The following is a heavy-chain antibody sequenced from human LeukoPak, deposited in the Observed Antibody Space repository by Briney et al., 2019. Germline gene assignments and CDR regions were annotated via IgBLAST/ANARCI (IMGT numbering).Heavy chain of an antibody. Sequence: PGGSLRLSCAASGFTFSSFRMYWVRQSPGKGLQWVANVKGDGTEKYYVDSVRGRFTISRDNSKNSLFLQMNSLRVEDTAVYYCARAFATSRGYWGQGTLVTVSS. CDR2: VKGDGTEK. CDR1: GFTFSSFR. CDR3: ARAFATSRGY. J-gene: IGHJ4*02. D-gene: IGHD3-3*01. V-gene: IGHV3-7*04.